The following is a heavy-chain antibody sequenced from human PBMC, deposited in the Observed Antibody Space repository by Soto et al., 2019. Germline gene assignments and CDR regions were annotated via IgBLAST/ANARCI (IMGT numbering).Heavy chain of an antibody. Sequence: EVQLLESGGGLVQPGGSLRLSCAASGFTFISYAMSWVRQAPGKGLEWVSAVDGSGDSTYYAASVKGRFTISRDKSKNTLYLQMNSLSVEDTAVYFCAKDLPVGRGGVYVDYGGQGDLVAVSS. J-gene: IGHJ4*02. D-gene: IGHD2-8*02. CDR3: AKDLPVGRGGVYVDY. CDR1: GFTFISYA. CDR2: VDGSGDST. V-gene: IGHV3-23*01.